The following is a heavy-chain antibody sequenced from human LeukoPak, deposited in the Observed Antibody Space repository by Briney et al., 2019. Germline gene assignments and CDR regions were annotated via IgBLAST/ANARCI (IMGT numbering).Heavy chain of an antibody. CDR2: IGGSGGST. CDR3: AKKSRGRFDYHFDS. J-gene: IGHJ4*02. V-gene: IGHV3-23*01. CDR1: GFTFSSHA. D-gene: IGHD6-19*01. Sequence: GGSLRLSCAASGFTFSSHAMAWVRQAPGKGLEWVSVIGGSGGSTFYADSTKGRFTISRDNSKNTVYLEMNSLRAEDTAVYYCAKKSRGRFDYHFDSWGQGTLVTVSS.